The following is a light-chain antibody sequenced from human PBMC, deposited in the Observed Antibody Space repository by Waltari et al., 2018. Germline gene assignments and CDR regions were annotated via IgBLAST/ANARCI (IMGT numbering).Light chain of an antibody. CDR3: QQYNTYWT. CDR1: QSVLYSSNNKNY. CDR2: WAS. Sequence: DIVMTQSPDSLAVSLGERATINCKSSQSVLYSSNNKNYLAWYPQKPGQPPKLLIYWASTRESGVPDRFSGSGSGTDFTLTISSLQADDFATYYCQQYNTYWTFGQGTKVEIK. J-gene: IGKJ1*01. V-gene: IGKV4-1*01.